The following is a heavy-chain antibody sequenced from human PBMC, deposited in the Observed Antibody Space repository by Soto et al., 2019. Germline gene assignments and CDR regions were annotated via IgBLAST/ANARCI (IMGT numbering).Heavy chain of an antibody. CDR2: IVPMVGRT. J-gene: IGHJ3*02. D-gene: IGHD3-10*01. V-gene: IGHV1-69*02. CDR3: ALDSGSDVFDI. CDR1: GGIFSSYT. Sequence: QVQLVQSGAEVKKTGSSVKVSCKASGGIFSSYTISWVRQAPGQGLEWMGRIVPMVGRTIYAQKFQGRVAISADKSTTTAYMDLSNLASEDTAMYYCALDSGSDVFDIWGQGTLVTVSS.